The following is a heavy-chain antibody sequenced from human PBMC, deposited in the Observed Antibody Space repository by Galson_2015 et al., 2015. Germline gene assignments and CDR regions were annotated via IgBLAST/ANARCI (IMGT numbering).Heavy chain of an antibody. CDR1: GFTFSDYW. J-gene: IGHJ4*02. V-gene: IGHV3-7*01. CDR3: ARDHQPDH. CDR2: IKQDGSEK. Sequence: SLRLSCAASGFTFSDYWMTWVRQAPGKGLEWVANIKQDGSEKYYVDSVKGRFTISRDNAKNSLFLQINSLRAEDTAVYYCARDHQPDHSGQGTLVTASS.